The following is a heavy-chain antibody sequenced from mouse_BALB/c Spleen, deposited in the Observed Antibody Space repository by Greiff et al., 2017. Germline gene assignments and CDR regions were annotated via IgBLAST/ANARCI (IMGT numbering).Heavy chain of an antibody. CDR3: ARGDYYGSSYVGY. J-gene: IGHJ2*01. Sequence: DVKLVESGGGLVKPGGSLKLSCAASGFTFSSYAMSWVRQTPEKRLEWVASISSGGSTYYPDSVKGRFTISRDNARNILYLQMSSLRSEDTAMYYCARGDYYGSSYVGYWGQGTTLTVSS. D-gene: IGHD1-1*01. CDR1: GFTFSSYA. V-gene: IGHV5-6-5*01. CDR2: ISSGGST.